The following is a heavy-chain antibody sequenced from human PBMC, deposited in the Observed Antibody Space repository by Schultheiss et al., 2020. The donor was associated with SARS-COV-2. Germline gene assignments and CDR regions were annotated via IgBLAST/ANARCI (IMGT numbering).Heavy chain of an antibody. J-gene: IGHJ6*02. CDR3: ARVTTAAGLGNLPYYGMDV. V-gene: IGHV1-2*06. CDR1: GYTFTGYY. CDR2: INPNSGGA. D-gene: IGHD6-13*01. Sequence: ASVKVSCKASGYTFTGYYMHWVRQAPGQGLELMGRINPNSGGANYAQKFQGRVAMTSDTSISTAYMELSRLRSDDTALYYCARVTTAAGLGNLPYYGMDVWGQGTTVTVSS.